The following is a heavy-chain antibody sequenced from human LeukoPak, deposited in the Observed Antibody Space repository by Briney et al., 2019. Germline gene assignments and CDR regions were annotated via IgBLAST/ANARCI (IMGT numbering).Heavy chain of an antibody. Sequence: PSETLSLTCTVSGGCISSSSYYWGWIRQPPGKGLEWIGSIYYSGSTYYNPSLKSRVTISVDTSKNQFSLKLSSVTAADTAVYYCAGDILTGYDYWGQGTLVTVSS. CDR3: AGDILTGYDY. CDR2: IYYSGST. J-gene: IGHJ4*02. D-gene: IGHD3-9*01. CDR1: GGCISSSSYY. V-gene: IGHV4-39*02.